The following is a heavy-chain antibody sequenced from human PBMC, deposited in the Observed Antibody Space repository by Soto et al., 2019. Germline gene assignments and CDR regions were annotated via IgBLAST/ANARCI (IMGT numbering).Heavy chain of an antibody. D-gene: IGHD3-3*01. CDR2: INHRGCT. CDR3: ARGRYYDFWSGSPRWFDP. J-gene: IGHJ5*02. CDR1: GGSFSGYY. V-gene: IGHV4-34*01. Sequence: SETLSLTCAAYGGSFSGYYWSWIRQPPGKGLEWIGEINHRGCTNYNPSLKSRVTISVDTSKNQFSLKLSSVTAADTAVYYCARGRYYDFWSGSPRWFDPWGQGTLVTVSS.